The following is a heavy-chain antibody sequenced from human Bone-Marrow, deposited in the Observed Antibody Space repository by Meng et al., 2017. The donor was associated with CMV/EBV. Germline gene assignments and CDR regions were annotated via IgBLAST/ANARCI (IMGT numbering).Heavy chain of an antibody. CDR2: IWYDGSNK. CDR3: AGALNWSGYYVYYYYGMDV. D-gene: IGHD3-3*01. J-gene: IGHJ6*02. Sequence: GESLKISCAASGFTFSSYGRHWVRQAPGKGLEWVAVIWYDGSNKYYADSVKGRFTISRDNSKNTLYLQMNSLRAEDTAVYYCAGALNWSGYYVYYYYGMDVWGQGTTVTVSS. CDR1: GFTFSSYG. V-gene: IGHV3-33*01.